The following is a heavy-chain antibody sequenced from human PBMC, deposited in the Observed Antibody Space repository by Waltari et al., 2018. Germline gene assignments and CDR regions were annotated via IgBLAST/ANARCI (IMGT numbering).Heavy chain of an antibody. CDR2: ISSSSSYI. Sequence: EGQLVESGGGLVKPGGSLSLSCAASGFPFSSYSMNWVRQATGKGLEWVSSISSSSSYIYYADSVKGRFTISRDNAKNSLYLQMNSLRAEDTAVYYCARTYDSSGYFSYFDYWGQGTLVTVSS. J-gene: IGHJ4*02. CDR1: GFPFSSYS. D-gene: IGHD3-22*01. CDR3: ARTYDSSGYFSYFDY. V-gene: IGHV3-21*01.